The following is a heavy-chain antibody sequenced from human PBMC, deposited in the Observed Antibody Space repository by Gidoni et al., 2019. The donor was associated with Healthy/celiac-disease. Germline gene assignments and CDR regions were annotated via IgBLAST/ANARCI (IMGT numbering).Heavy chain of an antibody. J-gene: IGHJ6*02. D-gene: IGHD1-1*01. Sequence: EVQLVESGGGLVQPGGSLRLSCAASGFTFSSYWMSWVRQAPGKGLEWVANIKQDGSEKYYVDSVKGRFTISRDNAKNSLYLQMNSLRAEDTAVYYCARDEELEPPPYYYYGMDVWGQGTTVTVSS. V-gene: IGHV3-7*03. CDR1: GFTFSSYW. CDR2: IKQDGSEK. CDR3: ARDEELEPPPYYYYGMDV.